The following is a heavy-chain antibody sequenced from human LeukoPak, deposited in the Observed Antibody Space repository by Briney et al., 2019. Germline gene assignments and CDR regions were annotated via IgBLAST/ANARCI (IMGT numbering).Heavy chain of an antibody. Sequence: MSGGSLRLSCAASGFTFSSYSMNWVRQPPGKGLEWIGSIYYSGSTYYNPSLKSRVTISVDTSKNQFSLKLSSVTAADTAVYYCARHGGCSSTSCYFDYWGQGTLVTVSS. CDR1: GFTFSSYSMN. CDR3: ARHGGCSSTSCYFDY. CDR2: IYYSGST. V-gene: IGHV4-39*01. J-gene: IGHJ4*02. D-gene: IGHD2-2*01.